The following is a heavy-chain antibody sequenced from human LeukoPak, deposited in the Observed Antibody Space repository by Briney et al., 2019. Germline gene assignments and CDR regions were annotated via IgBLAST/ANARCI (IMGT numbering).Heavy chain of an antibody. Sequence: SETLSLTCTVSGGSISSGSYYWSWIRQPAGKGLEWIGRIYTSGSTNYNPSLESRVTISIDTSKNQFSLKLSSVTAADTAMYYCARAHSGVNTTMTPHYYYYYIDVWGKGTTVTISS. D-gene: IGHD5-18*01. J-gene: IGHJ6*03. CDR1: GGSISSGSYY. CDR2: IYTSGST. V-gene: IGHV4-61*02. CDR3: ARAHSGVNTTMTPHYYYYYIDV.